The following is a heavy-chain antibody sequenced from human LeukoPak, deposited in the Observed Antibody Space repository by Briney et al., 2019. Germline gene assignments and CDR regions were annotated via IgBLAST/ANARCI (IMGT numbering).Heavy chain of an antibody. J-gene: IGHJ4*02. V-gene: IGHV3-23*01. CDR1: GFTFSNYA. CDR2: ILGSGGST. CDR3: AKWGDYDVLTGYYVPDY. Sequence: GGSLSLSCAASGFTFSNYAMSWVRHAPGKGLEWVSAILGSGGSTYYADSVKGRFTVSRDNSTSTLYLQMNSLRAEDTALYYCAKWGDYDVLTGYYVPDYWGQGTLVTVSS. D-gene: IGHD3-9*01.